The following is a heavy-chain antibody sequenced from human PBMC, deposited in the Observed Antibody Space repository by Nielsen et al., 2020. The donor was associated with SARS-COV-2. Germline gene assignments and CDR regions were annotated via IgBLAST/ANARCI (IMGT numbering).Heavy chain of an antibody. CDR3: ATSDFTIIPLF. V-gene: IGHV1-24*01. J-gene: IGHJ4*03. D-gene: IGHD3-3*01. CDR1: GYSLTEIS. CDR2: FDPEDGEI. Sequence: ASVKVSCKVSGYSLTEISMHWVRQAPGKGLEWMGSFDPEDGEIIYAQKFEGRVTMTEDTSTDTAYMELRSLRSEDTAVYYCATSDFTIIPLFWGQGTEVTVSS.